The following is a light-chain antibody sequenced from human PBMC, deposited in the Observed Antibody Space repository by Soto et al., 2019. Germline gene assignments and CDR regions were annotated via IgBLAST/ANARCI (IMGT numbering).Light chain of an antibody. V-gene: IGLV2-14*01. J-gene: IGLJ1*01. CDR3: GSFV. Sequence: QSALAQPSSVSGSPGQSITISCTGTSTDVGGYNYVSWYQHHPGKGPKLIIYEVNNRPSGVSDRFSGSKSGNKASLTISNLEAEDESDYYCGSFVFGTGTKVTVL. CDR2: EVN. CDR1: STDVGGYNY.